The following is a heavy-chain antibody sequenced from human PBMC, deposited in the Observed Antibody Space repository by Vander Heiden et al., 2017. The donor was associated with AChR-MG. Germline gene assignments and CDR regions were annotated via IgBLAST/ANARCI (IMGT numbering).Heavy chain of an antibody. Sequence: QVQLVESGGGVVQPGRSLRLSCAASGFTLSSSGMHWVRQAPGKGLEWVAVISYDGSNKYYADSVKGRFTISRDNSKNTLYLQMNSLRAEDTAVYYCAKDFFGPIVGAHDAFDIWGQGTMVTVSS. J-gene: IGHJ3*02. V-gene: IGHV3-30*18. D-gene: IGHD1-26*01. CDR2: ISYDGSNK. CDR1: GFTLSSSG. CDR3: AKDFFGPIVGAHDAFDI.